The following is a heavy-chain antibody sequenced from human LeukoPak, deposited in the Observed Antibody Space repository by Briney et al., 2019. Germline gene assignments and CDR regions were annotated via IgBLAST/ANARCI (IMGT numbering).Heavy chain of an antibody. CDR3: AKDTRGSPYGPLDY. Sequence: GRSLRLSCAASGFTFDDYAMHWVRHAPGKGLEWVSGISWNSGSIGYADSVKGRFTISRDNAKNSLYLQMNSLRAEDTALYYCAKDTRGSPYGPLDYWGQGTLVTVSS. D-gene: IGHD6-25*01. J-gene: IGHJ4*02. CDR2: ISWNSGSI. CDR1: GFTFDDYA. V-gene: IGHV3-9*01.